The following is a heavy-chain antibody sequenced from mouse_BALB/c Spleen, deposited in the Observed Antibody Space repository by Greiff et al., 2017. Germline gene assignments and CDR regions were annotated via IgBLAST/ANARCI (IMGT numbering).Heavy chain of an antibody. CDR2: ISSGGSYT. V-gene: IGHV5-6-4*01. CDR1: GFTFSSYT. D-gene: IGHD2-2*01. Sequence: EVKLVESGGGLVQPGGSLKLSCAASGFTFSSYTMSWVRQTPEKRLEWVAYISSGGSYTYYPDSVKGRFTISRDNAKNTLYLQMSSLKSEDTAMYYCTRDHGYMDYWGQGTSVTVSS. CDR3: TRDHGYMDY. J-gene: IGHJ4*01.